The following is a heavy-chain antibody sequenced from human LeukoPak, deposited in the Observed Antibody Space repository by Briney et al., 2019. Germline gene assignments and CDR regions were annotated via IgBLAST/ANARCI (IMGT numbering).Heavy chain of an antibody. CDR3: ASTYLEENWSPLGY. CDR1: GYTFTGYY. J-gene: IGHJ4*02. D-gene: IGHD1-1*01. CDR2: INPNSGGT. V-gene: IGHV1-2*02. Sequence: ASVKASCTASGYTFTGYYMHWVRQAPGQGLEWMGWINPNSGGTNYAQKFQGRVTMTRDTSISTAYLELSRLRSDDTAVYYCASTYLEENWSPLGYWGQGTLVTVSS.